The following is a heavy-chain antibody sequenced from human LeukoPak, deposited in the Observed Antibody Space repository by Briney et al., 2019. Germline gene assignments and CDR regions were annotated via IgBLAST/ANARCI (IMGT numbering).Heavy chain of an antibody. Sequence: PSETLSLTCTVSGGSISSGSYYWSWIRQPAGKGLEWIGRIYTSGSTNYNPSLKSRVTISVDTSKNRFSLKLRSVTAAHSAVYSCARDPRGYYDSRGFHYAFYIWGKGTMVTVSS. D-gene: IGHD3-22*01. CDR1: GGSISSGSYY. CDR2: IYTSGST. V-gene: IGHV4-61*02. J-gene: IGHJ3*02. CDR3: ARDPRGYYDSRGFHYAFYI.